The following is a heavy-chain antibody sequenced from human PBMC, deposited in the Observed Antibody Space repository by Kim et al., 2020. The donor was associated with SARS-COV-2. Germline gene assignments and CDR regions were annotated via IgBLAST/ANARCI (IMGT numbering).Heavy chain of an antibody. CDR3: ARAREGIAAASTHAFDI. V-gene: IGHV3-21*01. Sequence: VKVHFTIPRDKAKNSLYLQMNSLRAEDTAVYYCARAREGIAAASTHAFDIWGQGTMVTVSS. J-gene: IGHJ3*02. D-gene: IGHD6-13*01.